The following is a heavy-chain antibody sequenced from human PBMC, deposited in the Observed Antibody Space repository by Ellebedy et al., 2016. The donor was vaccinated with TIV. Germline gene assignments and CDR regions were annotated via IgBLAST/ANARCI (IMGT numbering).Heavy chain of an antibody. CDR1: GFIFSNYV. J-gene: IGHJ4*02. D-gene: IGHD4-17*01. Sequence: PGESLKISCAASGFIFSNYVMIWVRQAPGKGLEWVSSISTSGGKTYYADFVRGRFTISRDNSKNTLYLQMNSLRAEDTAVYYCAKSLYYGDSASYVFDYWGLGTLVTVSS. CDR2: ISTSGGKT. CDR3: AKSLYYGDSASYVFDY. V-gene: IGHV3-23*01.